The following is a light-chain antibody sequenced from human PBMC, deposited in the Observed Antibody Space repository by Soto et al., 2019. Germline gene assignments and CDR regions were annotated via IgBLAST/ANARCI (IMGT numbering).Light chain of an antibody. CDR1: QSISSW. J-gene: IGKJ4*01. V-gene: IGKV1-5*03. CDR2: KAS. Sequence: DIQMTQYPSSLSASVGDRVTITCRASQSISSWLAWYQQRPGKAPKLLIYKASGLESGVPSRFSGSGSGTDFTLTISSLQPDDFATYYCQQYNSYSPLTFGGGTKVDI. CDR3: QQYNSYSPLT.